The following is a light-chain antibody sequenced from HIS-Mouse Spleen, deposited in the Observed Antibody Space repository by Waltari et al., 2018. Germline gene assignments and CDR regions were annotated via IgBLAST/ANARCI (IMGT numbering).Light chain of an antibody. CDR2: LGS. Sequence: DIVMTQSPLSLPVTPGEPASISFRSSQSLLHSNGYNYLDWYLQEPGQSPQLLIYLGSNRASGVPDRFSGSGSGTDFTLKISRVEAEDVGVYYCMQALQTPPYTFGQGTKLEIK. J-gene: IGKJ2*01. CDR1: QSLLHSNGYNY. CDR3: MQALQTPPYT. V-gene: IGKV2-28*01.